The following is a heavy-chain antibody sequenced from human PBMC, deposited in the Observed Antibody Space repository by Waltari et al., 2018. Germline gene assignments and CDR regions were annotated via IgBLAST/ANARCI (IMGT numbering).Heavy chain of an antibody. CDR1: GFGLSSFG. J-gene: IGHJ6*03. V-gene: IGHV3-33*08. Sequence: QVQLVESGGGVVQPGKSLRLSCAGSGFGLSSFGFHWVRQAPGKGLEWVAIIWFDGSKIYYADSVKGRFTISRDNSRNTVYLQMNSLRPEDSGVYYCARCPDEYNYYYMEVWGRGTTVSVSS. CDR2: IWFDGSKI. CDR3: ARCPDEYNYYYMEV.